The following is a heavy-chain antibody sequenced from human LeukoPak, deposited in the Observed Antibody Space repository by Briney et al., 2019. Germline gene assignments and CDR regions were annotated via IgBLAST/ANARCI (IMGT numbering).Heavy chain of an antibody. CDR2: ISSSSSNI. J-gene: IGHJ4*02. Sequence: GGSLRLSCAASGFTFSSYSMNWVRQAPGKGLEWVSSISSSSSNIYYADSVKGRFTISRDNAKNTLYLQMNSLRVDDTAVYYCARDWYHAIDYWGQGTLVTVSS. CDR1: GFTFSSYS. D-gene: IGHD2-2*01. V-gene: IGHV3-21*01. CDR3: ARDWYHAIDY.